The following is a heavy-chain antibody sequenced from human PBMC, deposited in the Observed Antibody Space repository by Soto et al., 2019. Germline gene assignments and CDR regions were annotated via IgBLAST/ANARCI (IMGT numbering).Heavy chain of an antibody. J-gene: IGHJ5*02. CDR2: IHRNGGST. CDR1: GFTFDDYD. V-gene: IGHV3-20*04. Sequence: EVQLVESGGGVVRPGGSLRLSCAASGFTFDDYDMSWVRQAPGKGLDWVSGIHRNGGSTGYADSVKGRFTISRDNVKSSLYLQMNNLRLEDTPLDYCAREQNAAAANGFDPWGQGTLVTVSS. CDR3: AREQNAAAANGFDP. D-gene: IGHD6-25*01.